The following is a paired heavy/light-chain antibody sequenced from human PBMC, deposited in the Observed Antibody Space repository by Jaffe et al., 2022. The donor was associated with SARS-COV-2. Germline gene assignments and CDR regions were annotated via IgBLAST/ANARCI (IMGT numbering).Heavy chain of an antibody. CDR3: ARALHFGNSWYNYFDYYMDV. V-gene: IGHV1-8*01. J-gene: IGHJ6*03. D-gene: IGHD6-13*01. Sequence: QVQLVQSGAEVKKSGASVKVSCKASGYTFTSYDVTWVRQATGQGLEWVGRMNPISGKTEYAQKFQGRVTMTRNTSTSTTYLELSSLRSEDTAIYYCARALHFGNSWYNYFDYYMDVWGKGTTVTVSS. CDR1: GYTFTSYD. CDR2: MNPISGKT.
Light chain of an antibody. CDR3: ATWDDSVSGQV. V-gene: IGLV1-44*01. J-gene: IGLJ3*02. Sequence: QSVLSQPPSASGTPGQRVTISCSGSSSNIGTNNVNWYQQYPGTAPKLLIYSNNQRPSGVPDRFSGSKSGTSASLAISGLQSDDEADYYCATWDDSVSGQVFGGGTKVTVL. CDR1: SSNIGTNN. CDR2: SNN.